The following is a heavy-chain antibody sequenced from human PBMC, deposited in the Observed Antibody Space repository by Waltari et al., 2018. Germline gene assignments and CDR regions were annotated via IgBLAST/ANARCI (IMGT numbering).Heavy chain of an antibody. CDR3: ARDHAGRPGIAAAGTFYWDY. V-gene: IGHV1-2*02. CDR2: INPNRGGT. D-gene: IGHD6-13*01. CDR1: GYTFTGYY. J-gene: IGHJ4*02. Sequence: QVQLVQSGAEVKKPGASVKVSCKASGYTFTGYYMHWVRQAPGQGLEGMGGINPNRGGTNYAQKFQGRVTITRDTSISTAYMELSRLRSDDTAVYYCARDHAGRPGIAAAGTFYWDYWGQGTLVTVSS.